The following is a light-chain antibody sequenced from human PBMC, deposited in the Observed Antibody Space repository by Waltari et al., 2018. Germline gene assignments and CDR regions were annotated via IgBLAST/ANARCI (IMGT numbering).Light chain of an antibody. Sequence: DIVMTQTPLSLSVTPGQPASISCTSSQSLLHSDGKTYLFWYLQKPGQSPQLLIYEVFNRFSGVPGRFSGSGSGTDFTLTISRVEAEAVGVYYCMQRKQVTLTFGGGTKVEIK. V-gene: IGKV2D-29*02. CDR1: QSLLHSDGKTY. CDR3: MQRKQVTLT. J-gene: IGKJ4*01. CDR2: EVF.